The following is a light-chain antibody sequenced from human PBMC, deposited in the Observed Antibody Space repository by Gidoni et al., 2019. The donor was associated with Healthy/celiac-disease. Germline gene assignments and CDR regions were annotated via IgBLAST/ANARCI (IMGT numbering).Light chain of an antibody. J-gene: IGLJ2*01. V-gene: IGLV3-9*01. Sequence: SYELTQPLSVSVALGQTARITCGGNNIGSKHVHWYQQKPGQAPVMVIDSDSYRPTGLPEPFSGSNSGNTATLTISRAQAGDEADYYCQVWDSSTVVFGGGTKLTVL. CDR2: SDS. CDR3: QVWDSSTVV. CDR1: NIGSKH.